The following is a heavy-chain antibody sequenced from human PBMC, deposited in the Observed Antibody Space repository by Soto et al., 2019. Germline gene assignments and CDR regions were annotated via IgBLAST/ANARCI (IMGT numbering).Heavy chain of an antibody. CDR2: ISAYNGNT. CDR1: GYTFTSYG. CDR3: ARDAPPEDY. V-gene: IGHV1-18*01. Sequence: QVQLVQSGAEVKKPGASVKVSCKASGYTFTSYGISWVRQAPGQGLEWMGWISAYNGNTNYAQKLQGRVNMNTDPSTSTAYMELRSLKSGDTAVYYCARDAPPEDYWGQGTLVTVSS. J-gene: IGHJ4*02.